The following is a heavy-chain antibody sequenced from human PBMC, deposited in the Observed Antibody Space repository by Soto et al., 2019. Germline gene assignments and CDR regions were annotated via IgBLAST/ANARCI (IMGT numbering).Heavy chain of an antibody. CDR1: GGAFSSYA. D-gene: IGHD2-8*01. J-gene: IGHJ5*02. Sequence: SVKVSCKASGGAFSSYAISWVRQAPGQGLEWMGGIIPIFGTANYAQKFQGRVTITADESTSTAYMELSSLRSEDTAVYYCARGGLRADIVLMVYGNWFDPWGQGTLVTVSS. CDR3: ARGGLRADIVLMVYGNWFDP. V-gene: IGHV1-69*13. CDR2: IIPIFGTA.